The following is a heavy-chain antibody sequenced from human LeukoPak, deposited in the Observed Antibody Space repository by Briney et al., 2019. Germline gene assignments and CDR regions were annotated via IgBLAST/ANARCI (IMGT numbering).Heavy chain of an antibody. CDR1: GSTNA. V-gene: IGHV3-30-3*01. CDR3: ATDSSSWYKGLI. Sequence: GGSLRLSCVDSGSTNAMRWVRQAPGKGLEWVAVISSDGTKKFYGDSVKGRFTISRDSSKNTLYLQMNSLKVEDTAVYYCATDSSSWYKGLIWGQGTLVTVSS. CDR2: ISSDGTKK. J-gene: IGHJ4*02. D-gene: IGHD6-13*01.